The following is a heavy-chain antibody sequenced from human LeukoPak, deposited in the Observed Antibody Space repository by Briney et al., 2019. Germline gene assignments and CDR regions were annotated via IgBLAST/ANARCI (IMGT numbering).Heavy chain of an antibody. CDR2: IYYSGST. V-gene: IGHV4-30-4*01. Sequence: SETLSLTCTVSGGSISSGDYYWRWIRQPPGKGLEWIGYIYYSGSTYYNPSLKSQVTISVDTSKNQFSLKLSSVTAADTAVYYCARSDSGYELDYWGQGTLVTVSS. CDR3: ARSDSGYELDY. D-gene: IGHD5-12*01. J-gene: IGHJ4*02. CDR1: GGSISSGDYY.